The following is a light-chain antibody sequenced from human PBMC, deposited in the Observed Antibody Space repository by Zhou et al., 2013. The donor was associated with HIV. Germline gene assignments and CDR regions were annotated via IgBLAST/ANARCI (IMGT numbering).Light chain of an antibody. CDR2: GAS. CDR1: QSVSGRY. J-gene: IGKJ1*01. Sequence: EIVSTQSPATLSLSPGERATLSCRASQSVSGRYLAWYQQKPSQAPRLLIYGASSRATGIPDRFSGSGSGTDFTLTISRLEPEDFAVYHCQQYDSSPRTFGQGTKVEIK. V-gene: IGKV3-20*01. CDR3: QQYDSSPRT.